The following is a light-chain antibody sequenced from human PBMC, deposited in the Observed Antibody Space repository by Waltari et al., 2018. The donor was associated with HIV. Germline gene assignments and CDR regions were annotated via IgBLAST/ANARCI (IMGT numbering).Light chain of an antibody. Sequence: SSELTQPPSVSVSPGQTASITCSGDKLGDRYACWYQQRPGQSPVLVMYQDTKRPSGIPERFSGSNSGNTATLTISGTQAVDEADYYCQAWDSSTNVVFGGGTKLTVL. V-gene: IGLV3-1*01. J-gene: IGLJ2*01. CDR1: KLGDRY. CDR3: QAWDSSTNVV. CDR2: QDT.